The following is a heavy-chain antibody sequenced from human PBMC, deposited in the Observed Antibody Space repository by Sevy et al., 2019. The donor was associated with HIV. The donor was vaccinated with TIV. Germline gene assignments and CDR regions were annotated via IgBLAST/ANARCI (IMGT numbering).Heavy chain of an antibody. V-gene: IGHV4-34*01. Sequence: SETLSITCAVYGGSFSGYYWSWIRQPPGKGLEWIGEINHSGSTNYNPSLKSRVTISVDTSKNQFSLKLSSVTAADTAVYYCARGARITMVRGVISFDYWGQGTLVTVSS. CDR3: ARGARITMVRGVISFDY. CDR1: GGSFSGYY. J-gene: IGHJ4*02. CDR2: INHSGST. D-gene: IGHD3-10*01.